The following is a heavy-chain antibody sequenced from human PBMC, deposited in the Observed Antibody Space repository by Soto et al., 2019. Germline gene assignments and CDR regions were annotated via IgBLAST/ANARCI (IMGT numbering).Heavy chain of an antibody. Sequence: PSETLSLTCTVSGGSISSSSYYWGWIRQPPGKGLEWIGSIYYSGSTYYNPSLKSRVTISVDTSKNQFSLKLSSVTAADTAVYYCARLTGGSSSSKHFDYWGQGTLVTV. J-gene: IGHJ4*02. D-gene: IGHD6-6*01. CDR3: ARLTGGSSSSKHFDY. CDR2: IYYSGST. CDR1: GGSISSSSYY. V-gene: IGHV4-39*01.